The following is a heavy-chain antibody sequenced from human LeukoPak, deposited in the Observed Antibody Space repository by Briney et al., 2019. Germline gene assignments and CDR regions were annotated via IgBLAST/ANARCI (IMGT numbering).Heavy chain of an antibody. J-gene: IGHJ4*02. CDR3: ARVGDFWSGHQIDY. D-gene: IGHD3-3*01. CDR1: GGSVSSGSYY. Sequence: PSETLSLTCTVSGGSVSSGSYYWSWIRQPPGKGLEWIGYIYYSGSTNYNPSLKSRVTISVDTSKNQFSLKLSSVTAADTAVYYCARVGDFWSGHQIDYWGQGTLVTVSS. V-gene: IGHV4-61*01. CDR2: IYYSGST.